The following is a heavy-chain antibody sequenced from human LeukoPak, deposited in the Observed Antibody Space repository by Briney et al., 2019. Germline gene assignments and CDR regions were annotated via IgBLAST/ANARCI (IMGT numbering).Heavy chain of an antibody. CDR2: IYSGGST. CDR3: ASERSSGWYVGNYFDY. V-gene: IGHV3-66*01. J-gene: IGHJ4*02. D-gene: IGHD6-19*01. Sequence: PGGSLRLSCAASGFTVSSNYMSWVRQAPGKGLEWVSVIYSGGSTYYADSVKGRFTISRDNSKNTLYIQMNSLRAEDTAVYYCASERSSGWYVGNYFDYWGQGTLVTVSS. CDR1: GFTVSSNY.